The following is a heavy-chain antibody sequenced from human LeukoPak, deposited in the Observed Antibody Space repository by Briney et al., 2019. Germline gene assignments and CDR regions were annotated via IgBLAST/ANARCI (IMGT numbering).Heavy chain of an antibody. Sequence: SVRVSCKASGGTFSSYAISWVRQAPGQGLEWMGGIIPIFGTANYAQKFQGRVTITADESTSTAYMELSSLRSEDTAVYYCARGSRYFDWLYYFDYWGQGTLVTVSS. J-gene: IGHJ4*02. V-gene: IGHV1-69*01. CDR1: GGTFSSYA. CDR3: ARGSRYFDWLYYFDY. CDR2: IIPIFGTA. D-gene: IGHD3-9*01.